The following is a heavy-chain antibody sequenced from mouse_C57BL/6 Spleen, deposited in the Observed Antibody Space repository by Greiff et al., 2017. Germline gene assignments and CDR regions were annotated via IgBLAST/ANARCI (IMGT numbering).Heavy chain of an antibody. CDR1: GFSLTSYG. Sequence: VQLQQSGPGLVQPSQSLSITCTVSGFSLTSYGVHWVRRSPGKGLEWLGVIWSGGSTDYNAAFISRLSISKDNSKSHFFFKMNSLQADDTAIYYCASLYGSRAWFAYWGQGTLVTVSA. J-gene: IGHJ3*01. CDR2: IWSGGST. CDR3: ASLYGSRAWFAY. D-gene: IGHD1-1*01. V-gene: IGHV2-2*01.